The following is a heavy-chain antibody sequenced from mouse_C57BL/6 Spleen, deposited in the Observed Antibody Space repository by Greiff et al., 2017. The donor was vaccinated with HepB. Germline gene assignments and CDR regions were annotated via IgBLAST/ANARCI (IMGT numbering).Heavy chain of an antibody. Sequence: VQLQQSGPGLVKPSQSLSLTCSVPGYSITSGYYWNWIRQFPGNKLEWMGYISYDGSNNYNPSLKNRISITRDTSKNQFFLKLNSVTTEDTATYYCARVDGYYFFFDYWGQGTTLTVSS. CDR2: ISYDGSN. CDR1: GYSITSGYY. CDR3: ARVDGYYFFFDY. V-gene: IGHV3-6*01. J-gene: IGHJ2*01. D-gene: IGHD2-3*01.